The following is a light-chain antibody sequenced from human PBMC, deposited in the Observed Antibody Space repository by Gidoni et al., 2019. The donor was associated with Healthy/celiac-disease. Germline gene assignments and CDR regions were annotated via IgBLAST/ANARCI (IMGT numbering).Light chain of an antibody. V-gene: IGKV1-33*01. J-gene: IGKJ5*01. Sequence: DIQMTQSPSSLSASVGDRVTITCQASQDISNYLNCYQQRPGKAPKLLIYDASYLGTGVPSRFSGSGSGTDFTFTISSLQPEDITTYYCQKCDNLPFGQGTRPEIK. CDR3: QKCDNLP. CDR1: QDISNY. CDR2: DAS.